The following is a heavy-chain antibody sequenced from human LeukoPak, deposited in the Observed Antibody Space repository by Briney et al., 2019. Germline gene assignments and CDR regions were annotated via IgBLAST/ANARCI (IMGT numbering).Heavy chain of an antibody. J-gene: IGHJ4*02. V-gene: IGHV3-74*01. CDR3: AKGSYSSGWYESDY. CDR1: GFTFSRYW. Sequence: GGSLRLSCAASGFTFSRYWMYWVRQAPGKGLVWVSRINNDGSNTADADSVKGRFTISRDNSKNTLYLQMNSLRAEDTAVYYCAKGSYSSGWYESDYWGQGTLVTVSS. D-gene: IGHD6-19*01. CDR2: INNDGSNT.